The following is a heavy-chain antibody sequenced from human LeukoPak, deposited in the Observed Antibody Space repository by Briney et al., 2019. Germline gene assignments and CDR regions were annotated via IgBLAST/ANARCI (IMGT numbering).Heavy chain of an antibody. V-gene: IGHV3-30*04. CDR3: ARDRWLQY. Sequence: GGSLRLSCAASGFTFSSYAMHWVRQAPGKGLEWVAVISYDGSNNYYADSVKGRFTISRDNSKNTLYLQMNSLRAEDTAVYYCARDRWLQYWGQGTLVTVSS. D-gene: IGHD5-24*01. J-gene: IGHJ4*02. CDR2: ISYDGSNN. CDR1: GFTFSSYA.